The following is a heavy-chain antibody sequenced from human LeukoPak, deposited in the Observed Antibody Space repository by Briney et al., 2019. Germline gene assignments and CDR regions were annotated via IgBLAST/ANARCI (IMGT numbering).Heavy chain of an antibody. J-gene: IGHJ5*02. D-gene: IGHD3-10*01. CDR3: ARGRVRFDP. Sequence: SETLSLTCTVSGGSVNSGNYYWSWIRQPPGKGLEWIGYIYYSGSTNYNPSLKSRVTISVDTSKNQFSLKLSSVTAADTAMYYCARGRVRFDPWDQGTLVTVSS. V-gene: IGHV4-61*01. CDR1: GGSVNSGNYY. CDR2: IYYSGST.